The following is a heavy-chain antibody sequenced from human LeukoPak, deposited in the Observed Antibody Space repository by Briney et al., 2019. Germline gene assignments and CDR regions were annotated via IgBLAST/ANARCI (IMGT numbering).Heavy chain of an antibody. CDR1: GFTFSSFG. V-gene: IGHV3-33*01. Sequence: GGSLRLSCAASGFTFSSFGMHWVRQAPGKGLEWLALIWYDGSNKYYADSVKGRFTISRDNSKNTLSLQMNSLRAEDTAVYYCARDPPHGDSRRGDQGTLVTVSS. CDR3: ARDPPHGDSRR. J-gene: IGHJ4*02. D-gene: IGHD4-17*01. CDR2: IWYDGSNK.